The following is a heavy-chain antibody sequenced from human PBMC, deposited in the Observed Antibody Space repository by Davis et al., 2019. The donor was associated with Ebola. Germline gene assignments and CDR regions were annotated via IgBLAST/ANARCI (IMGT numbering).Heavy chain of an antibody. CDR2: IYYSGST. Sequence: SETLSLTCTVSGGSISSYYWSWIRQPPGKGLEWIAYIYYSGSTNYNPSLKSRVTISVDTSKNQFSLKLSSVTAADTAVYYCARDHCSGGSCYVYGMDVWGQGTTVTVSS. D-gene: IGHD2-15*01. CDR1: GGSISSYY. J-gene: IGHJ6*02. CDR3: ARDHCSGGSCYVYGMDV. V-gene: IGHV4-59*08.